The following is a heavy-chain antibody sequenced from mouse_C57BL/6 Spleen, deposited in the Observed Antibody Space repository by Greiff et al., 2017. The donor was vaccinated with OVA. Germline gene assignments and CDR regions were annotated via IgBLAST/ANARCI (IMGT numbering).Heavy chain of an antibody. CDR2: IDPEDGDT. Sequence: VQLQQSGAELVRPGASVTLSCTASGFNIKDYYMHWVKQRPEQGLEWIGRIDPEDGDTEYAPKFQGKDTLTADTSSNTAYLQLSSLTSEDTAVYYCTRELREYWYFDVWGTGTTVTVSS. J-gene: IGHJ1*03. CDR1: GFNIKDYY. V-gene: IGHV14-1*01. CDR3: TRELREYWYFDV. D-gene: IGHD1-1*01.